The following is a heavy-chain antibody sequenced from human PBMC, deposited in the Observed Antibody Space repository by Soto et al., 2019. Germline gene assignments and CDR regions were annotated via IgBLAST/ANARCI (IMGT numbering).Heavy chain of an antibody. J-gene: IGHJ3*02. V-gene: IGHV1-8*01. CDR1: GYTFTSYD. D-gene: IGHD2-2*01. CDR3: VRPGACSSTSCYEFDAFDI. CDR2: MNPNSGNT. Sequence: ASVKVSCKASGYTFTSYDINWVRQATGQGLEWMGWMNPNSGNTGYAQKFQGRVTMTRNTSISTAYMELSSLRSEDTAVYYCVRPGACSSTSCYEFDAFDIWGQGTMVTVSS.